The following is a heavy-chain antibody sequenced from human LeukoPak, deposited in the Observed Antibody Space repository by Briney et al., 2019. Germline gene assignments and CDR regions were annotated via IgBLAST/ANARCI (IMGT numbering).Heavy chain of an antibody. D-gene: IGHD3-10*01. CDR3: ATEPGIGYAFDI. CDR1: GFTFSNYA. CDR2: INPDGSEK. V-gene: IGHV3-7*01. Sequence: GASLRLSCAASGFTFSNYAMSWVRQAPGKGLEWVANINPDGSEKNYAHSVKGRFTISRDNAKNSLSLQMNSLRAEDMAVYYCATEPGIGYAFDIWGQGRMVTVSS. J-gene: IGHJ3*02.